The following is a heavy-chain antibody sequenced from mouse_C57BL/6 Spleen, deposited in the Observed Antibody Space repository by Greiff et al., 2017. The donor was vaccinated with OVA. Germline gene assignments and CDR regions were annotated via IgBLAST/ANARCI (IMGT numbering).Heavy chain of an antibody. V-gene: IGHV5-6*01. CDR1: GFTFSSYG. J-gene: IGHJ2*01. CDR2: ISRGGSYT. Sequence: EVKLMESGGDLVKPGGSLKLSCAASGFTFSSYGMYWVRQTPDKRLEWVATISRGGSYTYYPDSVKGRFTISRDNAKNTRYLQMSSLKSEDTAMYYCARQELLSDFDYWGQGTTLTVSS. CDR3: ARQELLSDFDY.